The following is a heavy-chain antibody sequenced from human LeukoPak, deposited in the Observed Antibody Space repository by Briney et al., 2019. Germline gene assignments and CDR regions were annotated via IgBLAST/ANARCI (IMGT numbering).Heavy chain of an antibody. D-gene: IGHD3-22*01. V-gene: IGHV4-38-2*02. CDR3: ARQTSDSSGYYPNPIDY. Sequence: SETLSLTCTVSGYSITSAYYWGWIRQPPGKGLEWIGSFFLKGSTYYNPSLKSRVTISVDTPKNQFSLKLSSVTAADTAVYYCARQTSDSSGYYPNPIDYWGQGTLVTVSS. CDR2: FFLKGST. CDR1: GYSITSAYY. J-gene: IGHJ4*02.